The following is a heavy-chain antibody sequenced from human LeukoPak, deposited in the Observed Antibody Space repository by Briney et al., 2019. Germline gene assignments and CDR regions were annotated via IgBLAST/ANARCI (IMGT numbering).Heavy chain of an antibody. CDR2: IKQDGSEK. D-gene: IGHD6-13*01. Sequence: PGGSLRLSCAASGFTFSSYWMSWVRQAPGKGLEWVANIKQDGSEKYYVDSVKGRFTISRDNAKKSLYLQMNSLRAEDTAVYYCAREGQQLFYYYYYMDVWGKGTTVTVSS. CDR1: GFTFSSYW. CDR3: AREGQQLFYYYYYMDV. V-gene: IGHV3-7*01. J-gene: IGHJ6*03.